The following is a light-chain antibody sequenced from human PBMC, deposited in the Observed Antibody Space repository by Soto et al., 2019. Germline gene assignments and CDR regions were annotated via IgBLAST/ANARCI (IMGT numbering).Light chain of an antibody. CDR1: QFVGGSY. J-gene: IGKJ2*01. CDR2: GAS. V-gene: IGKV3-20*01. CDR3: QRYAASPYT. Sequence: EIVLTQSPGTLSLSPGERATLSCRASQFVGGSYLAWYQQKPGQAPRLLIYGASNVAPGIPDRFSGSGSGSDFTLTISRLEPKDLAVYYCQRYAASPYTFGQGTKLEIK.